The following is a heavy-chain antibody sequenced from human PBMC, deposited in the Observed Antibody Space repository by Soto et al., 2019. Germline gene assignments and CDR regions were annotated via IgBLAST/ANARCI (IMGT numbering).Heavy chain of an antibody. J-gene: IGHJ5*02. D-gene: IGHD6-13*01. CDR1: GGTFSDYV. Sequence: SVKVSCKAVGGTFSDYVISWVRQAPGQGLEWMGGIIAMSGTVNNAQKFQDRVTITADESTSAAYMELSSLRSEDTAIYYCAREAGYNWCDPWGQGTLVTVSS. V-gene: IGHV1-69*13. CDR2: IIAMSGTV. CDR3: AREAGYNWCDP.